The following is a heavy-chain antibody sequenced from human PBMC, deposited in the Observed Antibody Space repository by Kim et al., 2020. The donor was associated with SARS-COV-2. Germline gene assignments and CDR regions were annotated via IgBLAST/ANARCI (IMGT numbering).Heavy chain of an antibody. J-gene: IGHJ4*02. V-gene: IGHV1-69*01. CDR3: AREPAANYFDY. CDR2: A. D-gene: IGHD2-2*01. Sequence: ANHAQKFQGRVTITADEATSTAYMELSSLRSEDTAVYYCAREPAANYFDYWGQGTLVTVSS.